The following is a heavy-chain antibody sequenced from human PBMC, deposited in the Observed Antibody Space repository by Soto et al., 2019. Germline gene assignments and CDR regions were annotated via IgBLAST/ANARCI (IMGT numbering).Heavy chain of an antibody. V-gene: IGHV3-74*01. CDR2: ISTDGSST. CDR3: ARATGSTHPFDY. D-gene: IGHD2-2*01. Sequence: EVQLVESGGGLVQPGGSLRLSCAATGFTFSTYCMHWVRQGPGKGLVWVSRISTDGSSTSYADSVKGRFTISRDNAKKTLNLQMNSLRAEDTAVYYCARATGSTHPFDYWGQGSLVTVSS. CDR1: GFTFSTYC. J-gene: IGHJ4*02.